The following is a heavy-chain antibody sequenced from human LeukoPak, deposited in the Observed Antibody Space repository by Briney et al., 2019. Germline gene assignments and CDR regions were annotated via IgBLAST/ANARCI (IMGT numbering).Heavy chain of an antibody. D-gene: IGHD6-13*01. CDR2: INTGNGNT. J-gene: IGHJ5*02. V-gene: IGHV1-3*04. CDR3: ARDLAIAAARRFDP. Sequence: GASVKVSCKASGYTFTSYTMHWVRQAPGQRLEWMGWINTGNGNTKYSQKFQGRVTITADESTSTAYMELSSLRSEDTAVYYCARDLAIAAARRFDPWGQGTLVTVSS. CDR1: GYTFTSYT.